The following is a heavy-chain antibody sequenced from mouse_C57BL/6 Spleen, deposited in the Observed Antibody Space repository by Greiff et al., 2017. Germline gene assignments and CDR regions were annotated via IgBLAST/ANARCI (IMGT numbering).Heavy chain of an antibody. CDR2: ILPGSGST. D-gene: IGHD2-4*01. CDR3: ARHDYALGFAY. V-gene: IGHV1-9*01. CDR1: GYTFTGYW. J-gene: IGHJ3*01. Sequence: VQLQQSGAELMKPGASVKLSCKASGYTFTGYWIAWVKQRPGHGLEWIGDILPGSGSTNYNEKFKSKATITADTSSSTAYMQLSSLTTEDSALYYCARHDYALGFAYWGQGTLVTVSA.